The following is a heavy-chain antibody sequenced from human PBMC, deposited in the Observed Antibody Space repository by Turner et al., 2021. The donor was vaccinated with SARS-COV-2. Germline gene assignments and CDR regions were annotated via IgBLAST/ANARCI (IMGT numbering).Heavy chain of an antibody. D-gene: IGHD1-20*01. CDR1: GYTFTGYS. CDR3: ARGQSYNWNRLRFDP. V-gene: IGHV1-2*02. Sequence: QVQLVQSGAEVKKPGASVTVSCKASGYTFTGYSMHWVRQAPGQGLEWMRWINPISGGTSDAQIFQGRVTMTRDTSISTVYMELSRLRSDDTAVYYCARGQSYNWNRLRFDPWGQGTLVTVSS. CDR2: INPISGGT. J-gene: IGHJ5*02.